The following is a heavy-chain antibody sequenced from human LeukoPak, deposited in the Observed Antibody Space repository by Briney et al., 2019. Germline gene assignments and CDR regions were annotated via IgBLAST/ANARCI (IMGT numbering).Heavy chain of an antibody. CDR3: ARLAIEMATIAPFDY. CDR1: GFTFSSYG. J-gene: IGHJ4*02. V-gene: IGHV3-23*01. CDR2: ISGSGGST. D-gene: IGHD5-24*01. Sequence: PGGTLRLSCAASGFTFSSYGMSWVRQAPGKGLEWVSAISGSGGSTYYADSVKGRFTISRDNSKNTLFLQMGSLRVEDTAVYYCARLAIEMATIAPFDYWGQGSLVTVSS.